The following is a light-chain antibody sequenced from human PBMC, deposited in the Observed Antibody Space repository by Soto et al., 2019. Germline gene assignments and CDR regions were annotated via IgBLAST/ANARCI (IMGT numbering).Light chain of an antibody. V-gene: IGKV3-20*01. Sequence: EIVLTQSPGTLSLSPGERATLSCRASQSVSSSYLAWYQQKPGQAPRLLIYGASSRAPGIPDRFSGSGSGTDFTLTISRLEREDFAVYYCQQYGRSPFTFGGGTKVDIK. CDR2: GAS. CDR1: QSVSSSY. J-gene: IGKJ4*01. CDR3: QQYGRSPFT.